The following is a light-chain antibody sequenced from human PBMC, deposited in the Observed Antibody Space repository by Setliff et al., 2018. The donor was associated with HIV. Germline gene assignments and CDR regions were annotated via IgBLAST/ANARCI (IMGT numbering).Light chain of an antibody. CDR1: RSDVGGYDY. CDR3: ATSDDSLSAVV. V-gene: IGLV2-14*01. CDR2: EVS. J-gene: IGLJ2*01. Sequence: QSVLTQPASVSGSPGQSITISCTGTRSDVGGYDYVSWYQQHPDKAPKLMIYEVSNRPAGVSNRFSGSKSGTSASLAISDLRSGDEADYYCATSDDSLSAVVFGGGTKVTVL.